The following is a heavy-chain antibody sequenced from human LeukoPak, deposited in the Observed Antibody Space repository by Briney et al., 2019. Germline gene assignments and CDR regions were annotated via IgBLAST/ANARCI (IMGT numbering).Heavy chain of an antibody. J-gene: IGHJ4*02. CDR1: GGSISSSNW. CDR2: IYHSGST. V-gene: IGHV4-4*02. Sequence: PSETLSLTCAVSGGSISSSNWWSWVRQPPGKGLEWIGEIYHSGSTNYNPSLKSRVTISVDKSKNQFSLKLSSVTAADTAVYYCARIDYGSGSYYKTFYWGQGTLVTVSS. D-gene: IGHD3-10*01. CDR3: ARIDYGSGSYYKTFY.